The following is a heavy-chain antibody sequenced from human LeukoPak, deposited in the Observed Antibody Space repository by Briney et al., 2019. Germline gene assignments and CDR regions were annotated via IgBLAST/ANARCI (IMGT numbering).Heavy chain of an antibody. D-gene: IGHD3-9*01. CDR3: ATDYDILIDDAFDI. CDR2: ISSRGSSI. CDR1: GFTFSSYS. J-gene: IGHJ3*02. Sequence: GGSLRLSCAASGFTFSSYSMNWVRQAPGRGLGWVSYISSRGSSIYYADSVKGRFIISRDNAKNSLYLQLNNLRAEDTAVYYCATDYDILIDDAFDIWGQGTVVTVSS. V-gene: IGHV3-48*04.